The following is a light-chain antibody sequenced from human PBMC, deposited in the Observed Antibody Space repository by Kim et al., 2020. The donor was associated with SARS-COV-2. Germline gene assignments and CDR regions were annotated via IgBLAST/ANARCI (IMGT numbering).Light chain of an antibody. J-gene: IGKJ5*01. CDR1: QDIRRW. CDR2: AAS. Sequence: ASVGDRVNITCRASQDIRRWLGWYQQKPGKAPKLLIYAASNLQSGVPSRFSGSGYGTDFTLTISSLQPEDSATYYCQQANSFPITFGQGTRLEIK. CDR3: QQANSFPIT. V-gene: IGKV1D-12*01.